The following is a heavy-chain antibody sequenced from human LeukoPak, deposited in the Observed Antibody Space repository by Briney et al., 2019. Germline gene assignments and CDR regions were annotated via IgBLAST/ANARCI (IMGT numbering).Heavy chain of an antibody. J-gene: IGHJ6*03. Sequence: PGGSLRLSCAASGFTFSSYAMSWVRQAPGKGLEWVSAISGSGGSTYYADSVKGRFTISRDNSKNTLYLQMNSLRAEDTAVYYCAKARRLRMLPFNYYYYYYMDVWGKGTTVTVSS. CDR3: AKARRLRMLPFNYYYYYYMDV. CDR2: ISGSGGST. CDR1: GFTFSSYA. V-gene: IGHV3-23*01. D-gene: IGHD2-8*01.